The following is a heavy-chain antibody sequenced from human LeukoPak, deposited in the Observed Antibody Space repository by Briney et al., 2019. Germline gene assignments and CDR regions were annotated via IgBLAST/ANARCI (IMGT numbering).Heavy chain of an antibody. Sequence: GGSLRLSCAASGFTFSSYAMHWVRQAPGKGLEWVAVISYDGSNKYYADSVKGRFTISRDNSKNTLYLQMNSLRAEDTAVYYCAKGGRYCTNGVCSSYYYMDVWGKGTTVTVSS. CDR1: GFTFSSYA. V-gene: IGHV3-30*04. J-gene: IGHJ6*03. CDR2: ISYDGSNK. CDR3: AKGGRYCTNGVCSSYYYMDV. D-gene: IGHD2-8*01.